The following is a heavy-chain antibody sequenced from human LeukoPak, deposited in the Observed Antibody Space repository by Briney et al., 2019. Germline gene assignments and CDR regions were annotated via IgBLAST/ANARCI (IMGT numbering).Heavy chain of an antibody. CDR1: GFTFSSYG. CDR3: AKDVRFLEWLLSY. V-gene: IGHV3-30*18. CDR2: ISYDGSNK. Sequence: GRSLRLSCAASGFTFSSYGMHWVRQAPGKGLEWVAVISYDGSNKYYADSVKGRFTISRDNSMNTLYLQMNSLRAEDTAVYYCAKDVRFLEWLLSYWGQGTLVTVSS. J-gene: IGHJ4*02. D-gene: IGHD3-3*01.